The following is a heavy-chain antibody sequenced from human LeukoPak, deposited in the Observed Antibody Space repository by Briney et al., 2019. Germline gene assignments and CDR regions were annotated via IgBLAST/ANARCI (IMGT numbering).Heavy chain of an antibody. CDR2: FYYSGNT. D-gene: IGHD6-6*01. CDR3: ARVMAARREDLNWFDP. CDR1: GGSISSSGSY. V-gene: IGHV4-39*07. J-gene: IGHJ5*02. Sequence: PSETLSLTCTVSGGSISSSGSYWGWIRQPPGKGLEWIGSFYYSGNTYNPSLKSRVTISVDTSKNQFSLNLTSVNAADTAVYYCARVMAARREDLNWFDPWGQGTLVTVSS.